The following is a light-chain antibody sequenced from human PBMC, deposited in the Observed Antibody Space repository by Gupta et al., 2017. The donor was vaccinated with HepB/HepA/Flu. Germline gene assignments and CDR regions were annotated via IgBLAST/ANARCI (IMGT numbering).Light chain of an antibody. CDR3: QQCNQT. Sequence: DIQMTQSPSTLSASIGDRVTITCRASQSLSGCLAWYQQKPGKAPKLLIYKASSLESGVPSRFSGSGFGTEFTLTISSLQRDDFATYYCQQCNQTFGQGTKVEFK. J-gene: IGKJ1*01. CDR2: KAS. V-gene: IGKV1-5*03. CDR1: QSLSGC.